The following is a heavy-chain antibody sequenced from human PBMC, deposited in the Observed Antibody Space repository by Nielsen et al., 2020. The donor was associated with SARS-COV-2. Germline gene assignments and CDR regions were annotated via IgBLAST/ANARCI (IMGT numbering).Heavy chain of an antibody. D-gene: IGHD3-16*01. CDR1: GFTFSSYG. Sequence: GGSLRLSCAASGFTFSSYGMHWVRQAPGKGLEWVAVISYDGSNKYYADSVKGRFTTFRDNSKNTLYLQMNSLRAEDTAVYYCAGYFMITFGGVIWGQGTLVTVSS. CDR3: AGYFMITFGGVI. CDR2: ISYDGSNK. V-gene: IGHV3-30*03. J-gene: IGHJ4*02.